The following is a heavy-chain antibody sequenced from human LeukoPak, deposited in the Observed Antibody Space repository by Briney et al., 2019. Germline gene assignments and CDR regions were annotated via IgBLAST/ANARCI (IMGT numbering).Heavy chain of an antibody. Sequence: GGSLRLSCAASGFTFSSYAMSWVRQAPGKGLEWVSAISGSGGSTYYADSVKGRFTISRDNAKNSLYLQMNSLRAEDTALYYCAKVGKGYYYDSSGYYYSWYFDYWGQGTLVTVSS. CDR3: AKVGKGYYYDSSGYYYSWYFDY. D-gene: IGHD3-22*01. V-gene: IGHV3-23*01. CDR2: ISGSGGST. CDR1: GFTFSSYA. J-gene: IGHJ4*02.